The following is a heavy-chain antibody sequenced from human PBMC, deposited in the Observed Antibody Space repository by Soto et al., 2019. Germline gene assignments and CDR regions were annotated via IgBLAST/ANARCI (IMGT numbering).Heavy chain of an antibody. V-gene: IGHV1-8*01. CDR3: ARGRASGSYYLLDY. CDR2: INPNSGNI. D-gene: IGHD3-10*01. J-gene: IGHJ4*02. Sequence: ASVKVSCKASGDTFTTYDINWVRQVTGHGLEWMGWINPNSGNIGYAQRFQGRVTMTRDTAIRTTYMEVSSLRSDDTAVYYCARGRASGSYYLLDYWVQGTLVTVSS. CDR1: GDTFTTYD.